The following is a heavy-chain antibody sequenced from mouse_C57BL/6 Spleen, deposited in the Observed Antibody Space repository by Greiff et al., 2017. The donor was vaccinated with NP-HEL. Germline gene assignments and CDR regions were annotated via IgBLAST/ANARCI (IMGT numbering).Heavy chain of an antibody. CDR1: GYTFTSYW. V-gene: IGHV1-55*01. CDR2: IYPGSGST. CDR3: ARHYYGSSYVGWFAY. Sequence: VQLQQSGAELVKPGASVKMSCKASGYTFTSYWITWVKQRPGQGLEWIGDIYPGSGSTNYNEKFKSKATLTVDTSSSTAYMQLSSLTSEDSAVYYCARHYYGSSYVGWFAYWGQGTLVTVSA. J-gene: IGHJ3*01. D-gene: IGHD1-1*01.